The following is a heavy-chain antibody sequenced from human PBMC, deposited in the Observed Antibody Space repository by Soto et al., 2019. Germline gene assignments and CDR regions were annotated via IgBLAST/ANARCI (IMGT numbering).Heavy chain of an antibody. J-gene: IGHJ4*02. D-gene: IGHD3-3*01. Sequence: ASVKVSCKASGYTFTSYGISWVRQAPGQGLGWMGWISAYNGNTNYAQKLQGRVTMTTDTSTSTAYMELRSQRSDDTAVYYCARDHWDILRFLEWLLYPTYFDYWGQGTLVTVSS. CDR1: GYTFTSYG. CDR2: ISAYNGNT. CDR3: ARDHWDILRFLEWLLYPTYFDY. V-gene: IGHV1-18*01.